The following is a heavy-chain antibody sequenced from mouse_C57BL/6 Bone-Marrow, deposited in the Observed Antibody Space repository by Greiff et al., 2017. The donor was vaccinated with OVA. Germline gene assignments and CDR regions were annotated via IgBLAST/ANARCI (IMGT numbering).Heavy chain of an antibody. J-gene: IGHJ3*01. V-gene: IGHV1-82*01. CDR2: IYPGDGDT. D-gene: IGHD2-3*01. Sequence: QVQLQQSGPELVKPGASVKISCKASGYAFSSSWMNWVKQRPGKGLEWIGRIYPGDGDTNYNGKFKGKATLTADKSSSTAYMQLSSLTSEDSAVYFCAREERVYDGYCSWFAYWGQGTLVTVSA. CDR1: GYAFSSSW. CDR3: AREERVYDGYCSWFAY.